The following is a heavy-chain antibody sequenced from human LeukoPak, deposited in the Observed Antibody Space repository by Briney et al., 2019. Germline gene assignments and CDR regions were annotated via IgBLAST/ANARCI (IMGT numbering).Heavy chain of an antibody. V-gene: IGHV3-30*03. CDR3: TTQGGPMAVTTERYSFDQ. CDR1: GFTFSSYG. CDR2: VSNDGRVQ. J-gene: IGHJ4*02. D-gene: IGHD4-17*01. Sequence: GRSLRLSCAASGFTFSSYGMHWVRQAPGKGLEWVAVVSNDGRVQYYADSAKGRFTISRDNSKNTLSLQMNSLRAEDTAVYYCTTQGGPMAVTTERYSFDQWGQGTLVTVSS.